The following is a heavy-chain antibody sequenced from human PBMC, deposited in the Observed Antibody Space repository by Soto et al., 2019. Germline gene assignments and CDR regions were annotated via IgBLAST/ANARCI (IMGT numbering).Heavy chain of an antibody. CDR1: GFTFSNAW. J-gene: IGHJ5*02. Sequence: EVQLVESGGGLVKPGGSLRLSCAASGFTFSNAWMSWVRQAPGKGLEWVGRIKSKTDGGTTDYAAPVKGRFTISRDDSNNTLYLQMNSLKTEDTAVYYCTMGQLVGRWFDPWGQGTLVTVSS. V-gene: IGHV3-15*01. CDR2: IKSKTDGGTT. CDR3: TMGQLVGRWFDP. D-gene: IGHD6-6*01.